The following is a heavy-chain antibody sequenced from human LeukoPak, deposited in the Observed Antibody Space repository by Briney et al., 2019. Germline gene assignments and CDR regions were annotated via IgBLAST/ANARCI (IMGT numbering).Heavy chain of an antibody. CDR2: MNPNSGNT. V-gene: IGHV1-8*03. Sequence: GASVKVSCKASGYTFTSYDINWVRQATGQGLEWMGWMNPNSGNTGYAQKFQGRVTITRNTSISTAYMELSSLRSEDTAVYYCARMFSGSYWDDAFDIWGQRTMVTVSS. D-gene: IGHD1-26*01. J-gene: IGHJ3*02. CDR1: GYTFTSYD. CDR3: ARMFSGSYWDDAFDI.